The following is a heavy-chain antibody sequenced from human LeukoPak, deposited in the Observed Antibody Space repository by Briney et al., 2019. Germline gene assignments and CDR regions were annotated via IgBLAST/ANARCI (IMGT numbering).Heavy chain of an antibody. J-gene: IGHJ4*02. CDR2: ISGSGGRI. D-gene: IGHD2-15*01. V-gene: IGHV3-23*01. Sequence: PGGSLRLSCAASGFTFSSYGMSWVRQAPGKGLEWVSAISGSGGRIYYAKSVKGRFTISRDNSKNTLYLQMNSLRAEDTAVYYCAKDMSGGNCPDYWGQGTLVTVSS. CDR3: AKDMSGGNCPDY. CDR1: GFTFSSYG.